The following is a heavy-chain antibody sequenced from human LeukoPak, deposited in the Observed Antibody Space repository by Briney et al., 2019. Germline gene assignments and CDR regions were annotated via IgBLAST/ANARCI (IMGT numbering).Heavy chain of an antibody. V-gene: IGHV1-2*02. CDR2: INPNNGGT. CDR3: ATGTVTRD. Sequence: GASVKVSCKASGYTFSGYYIHWVRQAPGQGLEWMGWINPNNGGTNYAQKFQGRVTMTRDTSISTAYMELSSLRSDDTAVYFCATGTVTRDWGQGTLVTVSS. J-gene: IGHJ4*02. CDR1: GYTFSGYY. D-gene: IGHD4-17*01.